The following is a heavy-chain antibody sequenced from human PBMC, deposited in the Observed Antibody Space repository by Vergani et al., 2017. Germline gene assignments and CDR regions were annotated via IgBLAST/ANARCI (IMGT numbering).Heavy chain of an antibody. V-gene: IGHV2-5*02. J-gene: IGHJ5*02. Sequence: QITLKESGPTLVKPTQTLTLTCTFSGFSLSTSGVGVGWIRQPPGKALEWLAIIYWDDDKRYSPSLKSRLTITKDTSKNQVVLTMTNMDPVDTATYYCAHSIAAAGTGGWFDPWGQGTLVTVSS. CDR2: IYWDDDK. CDR3: AHSIAAAGTGGWFDP. CDR1: GFSLSTSGVG. D-gene: IGHD6-13*01.